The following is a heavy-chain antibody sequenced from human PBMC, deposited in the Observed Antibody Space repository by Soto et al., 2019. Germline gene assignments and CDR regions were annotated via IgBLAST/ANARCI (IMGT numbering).Heavy chain of an antibody. CDR3: ARGVLVTVYATFDY. CDR1: GGSFSGYY. V-gene: IGHV4-34*01. D-gene: IGHD2-8*01. Sequence: PSETLSLTYAVPGGSFSGYYXTWNRQSPGKGLEWIGEIIHDGSTNYNPSLKSRVTISVDTSKNQFSLKLTSVTAADTAVYYCARGVLVTVYATFDYWGQGTPVTVSS. CDR2: IIHDGST. J-gene: IGHJ4*02.